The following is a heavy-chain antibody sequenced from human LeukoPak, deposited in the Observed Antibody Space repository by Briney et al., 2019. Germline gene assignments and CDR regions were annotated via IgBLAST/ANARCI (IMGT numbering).Heavy chain of an antibody. J-gene: IGHJ4*02. V-gene: IGHV3-30*18. D-gene: IGHD3-10*01. CDR3: AKDRSYGSGSDGGGY. CDR2: ISYDGSNK. Sequence: QPGRSLRLSCAASGFTFSSYGMHWVRQAPGKGLEWVAVISYDGSNKYYADSVKGRFTISRDNSKNTLYLQMNSLRAEDTAVYYCAKDRSYGSGSDGGGYWGQGTLVTVSS. CDR1: GFTFSSYG.